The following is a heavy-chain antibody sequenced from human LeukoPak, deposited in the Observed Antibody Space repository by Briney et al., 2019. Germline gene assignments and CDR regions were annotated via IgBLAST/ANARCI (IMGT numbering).Heavy chain of an antibody. CDR1: GFTFSSYA. Sequence: GGSLRLSCAASGFTFSSYAMSWVRHAPGKGLEWVSAISGSGGSTYYADSVKGRFTISRDNSKNTLYLQMNSLRAEDTAVYYCAKDLQVGDTYYFDYWGQGTLVTVSS. D-gene: IGHD3-16*01. CDR2: ISGSGGST. V-gene: IGHV3-23*01. CDR3: AKDLQVGDTYYFDY. J-gene: IGHJ4*02.